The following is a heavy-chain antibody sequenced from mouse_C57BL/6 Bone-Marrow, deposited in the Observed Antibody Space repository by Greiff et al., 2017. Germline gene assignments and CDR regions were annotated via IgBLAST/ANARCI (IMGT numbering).Heavy chain of an antibody. V-gene: IGHV1-55*01. CDR2: IYPGSGST. CDR1: GYTFTSYW. D-gene: IGHD1-1*01. Sequence: VQLKQPGAELVKPGASVKMSCKASGYTFTSYWITWVKQRPGQGLEWIGDIYPGSGSTNYNEKFKSKATLTVDTSSSTAYMQLSSLTSEDSAVYYCARPYYGSSYGFAYWGQGTLVTVSA. J-gene: IGHJ3*01. CDR3: ARPYYGSSYGFAY.